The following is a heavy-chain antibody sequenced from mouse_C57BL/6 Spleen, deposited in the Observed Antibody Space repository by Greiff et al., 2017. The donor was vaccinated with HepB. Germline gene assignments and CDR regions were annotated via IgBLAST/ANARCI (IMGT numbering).Heavy chain of an antibody. CDR2: ISDGGSYT. V-gene: IGHV5-4*01. CDR3: ARDRRHGNYFDY. CDR1: GFTFSSYA. Sequence: EVMLVESGGGLVKPGGSLKLSCAASGFTFSSYAMSWVRQTPEKRLEWVATISDGGSYTYYPDNVKGRFTISRANAKNNLYLQMSHLKSEDTAMYYCARDRRHGNYFDYWGQGTTLTVSS. J-gene: IGHJ2*01. D-gene: IGHD2-1*01.